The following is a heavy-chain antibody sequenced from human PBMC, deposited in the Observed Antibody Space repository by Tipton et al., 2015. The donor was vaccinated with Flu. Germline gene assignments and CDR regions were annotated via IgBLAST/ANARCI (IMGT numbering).Heavy chain of an antibody. V-gene: IGHV1-2*02. J-gene: IGHJ4*02. CDR3: ARGLRGYSYGLGY. CDR2: INSNSGGT. CDR1: GYTFTGYY. D-gene: IGHD5-18*01. Sequence: QLVQSGAEVKKPGASVKVSCKASGYTFTGYYMHWVRQAPGPGLEWMGWINSNSGGTNYAQKFQGRVTMTRDTSISTAYMELSRLGSGDTAVYYCARGLRGYSYGLGYWGQGTLVTVSS.